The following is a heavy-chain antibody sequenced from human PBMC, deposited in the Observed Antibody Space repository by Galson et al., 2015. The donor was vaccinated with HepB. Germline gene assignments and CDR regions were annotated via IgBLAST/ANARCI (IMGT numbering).Heavy chain of an antibody. CDR2: ISSSSSYI. CDR3: ARGHHRGNILTGPNTYGMDV. J-gene: IGHJ6*02. D-gene: IGHD3-9*01. V-gene: IGHV3-21*01. CDR1: GFTFSSYS. Sequence: SLRLSCAASGFTFSSYSMNWVRQAPGRGLEWVSSISSSSSYIYYADSVKGRFTISRDNAKNSLYLQMNSLRAEDTAVYYCARGHHRGNILTGPNTYGMDVWGQGTTVTVSS.